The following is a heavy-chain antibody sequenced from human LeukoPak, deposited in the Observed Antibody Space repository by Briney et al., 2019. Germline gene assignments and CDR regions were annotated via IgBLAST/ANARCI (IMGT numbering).Heavy chain of an antibody. Sequence: SETLSLTCTVSGGSVTSSHYWGWIRQPPGKGLEWIGSIYYGGSTYYNPSLRSRVTTSVDTTKNQFSLKLSSVTAADTAVYYCAKSTYYYDTFVNAFDFWGQGTVVTVSS. D-gene: IGHD3-22*01. CDR3: AKSTYYYDTFVNAFDF. CDR2: IYYGGST. J-gene: IGHJ3*01. CDR1: GGSVTSSHY. V-gene: IGHV4-39*07.